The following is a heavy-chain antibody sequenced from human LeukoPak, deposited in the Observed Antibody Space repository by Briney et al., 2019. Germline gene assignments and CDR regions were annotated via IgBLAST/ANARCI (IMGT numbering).Heavy chain of an antibody. D-gene: IGHD6-13*01. CDR2: IYHSGST. J-gene: IGHJ5*02. Sequence: SEALSLTCAVSGYSISSGYYWGWIRQPPGKGLEWIGSIYHSGSTYYNPSLKSRVTISVDTSKNQFSLKLSSVTAADTAVYYCARGEQQLDFDWFDPWGQGTLVTVSS. CDR1: GYSISSGYY. CDR3: ARGEQQLDFDWFDP. V-gene: IGHV4-38-2*01.